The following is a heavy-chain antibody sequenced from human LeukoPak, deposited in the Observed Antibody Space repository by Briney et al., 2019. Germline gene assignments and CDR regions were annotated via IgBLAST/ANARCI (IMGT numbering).Heavy chain of an antibody. D-gene: IGHD6-13*01. CDR1: GFTFDDYG. Sequence: GGSLRLSCEDSGFTFDDYGMSWVRQAPGKGLEWVCGINWGGGNTHCAESVRGRFTISRDNAKNSLFLQMSSLRAEDTALYYCARDASSNWYSFNLWGQGTLVTVSS. CDR3: ARDASSNWYSFNL. CDR2: INWGGGNT. V-gene: IGHV3-20*04. J-gene: IGHJ4*02.